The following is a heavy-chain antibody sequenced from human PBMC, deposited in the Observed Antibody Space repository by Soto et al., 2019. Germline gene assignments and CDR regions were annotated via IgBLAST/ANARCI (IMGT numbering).Heavy chain of an antibody. V-gene: IGHV4-59*08. CDR1: GGSIRNYY. CDR3: ARTSPRYGMDV. J-gene: IGHJ6*02. Sequence: QVQLQESGPGLVKPSETLSLSCTVSGGSIRNYYWTWIRQPPGKGLEWMGYIFHSGSTNYNPSLKSRVTISVDTSKTQFSLKLSSVTAADTAVYYGARTSPRYGMDVWGQGTTVTVSS. CDR2: IFHSGST.